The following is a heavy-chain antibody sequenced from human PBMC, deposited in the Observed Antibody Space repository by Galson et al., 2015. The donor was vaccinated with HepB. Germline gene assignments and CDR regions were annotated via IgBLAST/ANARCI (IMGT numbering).Heavy chain of an antibody. J-gene: IGHJ1*01. Sequence: SLRLSCATSGFSFSSYGMHWVRQAPGKGLEWVAVISYDGSSKYYADSVKGRFTISRDNSKNTLYLQMNSLRADDTAVFYCAKDQYRGQFHHWGQGTLVTVSS. D-gene: IGHD2-2*02. CDR2: ISYDGSSK. V-gene: IGHV3-30*18. CDR3: AKDQYRGQFHH. CDR1: GFSFSSYG.